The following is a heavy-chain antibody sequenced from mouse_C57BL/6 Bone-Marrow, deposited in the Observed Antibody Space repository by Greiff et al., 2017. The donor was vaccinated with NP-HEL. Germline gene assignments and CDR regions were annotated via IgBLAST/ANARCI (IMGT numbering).Heavy chain of an antibody. CDR2: INPYNGGT. J-gene: IGHJ4*01. V-gene: IGHV1-19*01. Sequence: VQLQQSGPVLVKPGASVKMSCKASGYTFTDYYMNWVKQSHGKSLEWIGVINPYNGGTSYNQKFKGKATLTVDKSSSTAYMELNSLTSEDSAVYYCAPRQLRLDYWGQGTSVTVSS. CDR3: APRQLRLDY. CDR1: GYTFTDYY. D-gene: IGHD3-2*02.